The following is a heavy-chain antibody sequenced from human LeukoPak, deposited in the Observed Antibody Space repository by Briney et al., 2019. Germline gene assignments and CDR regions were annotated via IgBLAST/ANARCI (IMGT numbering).Heavy chain of an antibody. D-gene: IGHD6-13*01. J-gene: IGHJ4*02. Sequence: EPGGSLRLSCAASGFTFSSYAMSWVRQAPGKGLEWVSAISGSGGSTYYADSVKGRFTISRDNSKNTLYLQMNSLRAEDKAVYYCAKAVAAAPRGGYFDYWGQGTLVTVSS. CDR1: GFTFSSYA. CDR3: AKAVAAAPRGGYFDY. CDR2: ISGSGGST. V-gene: IGHV3-23*01.